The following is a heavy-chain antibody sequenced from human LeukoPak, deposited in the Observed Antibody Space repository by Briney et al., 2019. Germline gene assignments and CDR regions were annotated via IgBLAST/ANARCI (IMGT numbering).Heavy chain of an antibody. CDR2: IISRGCTT. CDR3: ARVALQAAAGTYHYYYMDV. Sequence: GGSLTLSCAVSGCTFSRYEANWVRRAPGGGLGWVSYIISRGCTTFYADSVEARFNISRDNAKNSLNLQMNSLRAKDTAVYYGARVALQAAAGTYHYYYMDVWGKGTTVTVSS. D-gene: IGHD6-13*01. V-gene: IGHV3-48*03. CDR1: GCTFSRYE. J-gene: IGHJ6*03.